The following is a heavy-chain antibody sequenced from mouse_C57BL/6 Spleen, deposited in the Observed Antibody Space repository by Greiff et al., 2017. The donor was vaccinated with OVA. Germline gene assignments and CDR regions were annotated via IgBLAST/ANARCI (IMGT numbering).Heavy chain of an antibody. J-gene: IGHJ3*01. CDR3: TSSISTMVRAWFAY. Sequence: QVQLQQSGAELVRPGASVTLSCKASGYTFTDYEMHWVKQTPVHGLEWIGAIDPETGGTAYNQKFKGKAILTADKSSSTAYMELRSLTSEDSAVYYCTSSISTMVRAWFAYWGQGTLVTVSA. CDR1: GYTFTDYE. CDR2: IDPETGGT. V-gene: IGHV1-15*01. D-gene: IGHD2-2*01.